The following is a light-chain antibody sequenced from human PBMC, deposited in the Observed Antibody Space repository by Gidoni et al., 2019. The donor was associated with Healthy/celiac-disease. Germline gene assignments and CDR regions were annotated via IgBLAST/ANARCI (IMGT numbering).Light chain of an antibody. Sequence: DIQLTQSPSFLSASVGDRVTITCRASQGISSYLAWYQQKPGEAPKLLIYAASTLQSGVPSRFSGSGSGTEFTLTISSLQPEDFATYYCQQLNSYPPTFXGXTKVEIK. CDR1: QGISSY. CDR3: QQLNSYPPT. J-gene: IGKJ4*01. CDR2: AAS. V-gene: IGKV1-9*01.